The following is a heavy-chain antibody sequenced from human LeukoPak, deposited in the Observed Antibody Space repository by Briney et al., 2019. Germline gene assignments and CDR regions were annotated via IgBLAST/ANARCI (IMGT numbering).Heavy chain of an antibody. J-gene: IGHJ4*02. Sequence: ESGPTLVKPTQTLTLTCTFSGFSLSTSGVGVGWIRQPPGKGLEWIGSIYYSGSTYYNPSLKSRVTISVDTSKNQFSLKLSSVTAADTAVYYCARQSAYYYDSSGYGYWGQGTLVTVSS. CDR1: GFSLSTSGVG. V-gene: IGHV4-39*01. CDR3: ARQSAYYYDSSGYGY. D-gene: IGHD3-22*01. CDR2: IYYSGST.